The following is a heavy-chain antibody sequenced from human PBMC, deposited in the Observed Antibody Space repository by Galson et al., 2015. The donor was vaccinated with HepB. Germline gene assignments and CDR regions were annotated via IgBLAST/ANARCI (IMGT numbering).Heavy chain of an antibody. CDR1: GYTFTGYY. CDR3: ARGGLWRTAMVRGSNWFDP. J-gene: IGHJ5*02. D-gene: IGHD5-18*01. CDR2: INPNSGGT. V-gene: IGHV1-2*04. Sequence: SVKVSCKASGYTFTGYYMHWVRQAPGQGLEWMGWINPNSGGTNYAQKFQGWVTMTRDTSISTAYMELSRLRSDDTAVYYCARGGLWRTAMVRGSNWFDPWGQGTLVTVSS.